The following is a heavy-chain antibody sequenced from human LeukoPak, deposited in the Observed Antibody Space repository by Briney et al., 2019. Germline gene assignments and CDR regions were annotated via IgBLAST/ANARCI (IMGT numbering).Heavy chain of an antibody. CDR1: GYTFTSYG. J-gene: IGHJ4*02. Sequence: ASVKVSCKASGYTFTSYGISWVRQAPGQGLEWMGWIIAYNGNTNYAQKLQGRVTMTTDTSTSTAYMELRSLRSDDTAVYYCARDHYDILTGYYTETHIDYWGQGTLVTVSS. CDR3: ARDHYDILTGYYTETHIDY. D-gene: IGHD3-9*01. V-gene: IGHV1-18*01. CDR2: IIAYNGNT.